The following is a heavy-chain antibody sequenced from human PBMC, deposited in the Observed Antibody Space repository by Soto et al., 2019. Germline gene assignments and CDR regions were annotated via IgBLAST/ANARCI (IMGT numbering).Heavy chain of an antibody. CDR1: GFTFSTYW. D-gene: IGHD2-2*02. CDR2: INTDVSGT. CDR3: ARGACTKTSCYILDL. J-gene: IGHJ5*02. Sequence: PGGSLRLSCAASGFTFSTYWLHWVRQAPGKGLLWVSHINTDVSGTGYADSVKGRFTISRDNAKNTLYLQMNSLRAEDTAVYYCARGACTKTSCYILDLWGQGTLVTVSS. V-gene: IGHV3-74*01.